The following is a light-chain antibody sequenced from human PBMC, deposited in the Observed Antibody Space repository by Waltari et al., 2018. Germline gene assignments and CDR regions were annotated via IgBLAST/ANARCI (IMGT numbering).Light chain of an antibody. Sequence: DIQMTQSPSTLFASVGERVTITCRASQSISSWLAWYQQKPGKAPKLLIYNASSLESGVPSMFSGSGSGTEFNLTISSPQPDNFATDYCQQYKSASPFGQGTKVEIK. J-gene: IGKJ1*01. CDR3: QQYKSASP. V-gene: IGKV1-5*03. CDR2: NAS. CDR1: QSISSW.